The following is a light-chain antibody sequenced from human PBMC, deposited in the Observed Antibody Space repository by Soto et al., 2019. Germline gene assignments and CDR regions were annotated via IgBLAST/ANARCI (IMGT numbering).Light chain of an antibody. V-gene: IGKV3-15*01. CDR2: GAS. CDR3: QQYNNWPPWT. CDR1: QSVSSN. J-gene: IGKJ1*01. Sequence: EIVMTQSPATLSVSPGERATLSCRASQSVSSNLAWYQQKPGQAPRLLIYGASTRATGIPARFSGSWSGTGFTLTISSLQSEDFAVYYCQQYNNWPPWTFGQGTKVEIK.